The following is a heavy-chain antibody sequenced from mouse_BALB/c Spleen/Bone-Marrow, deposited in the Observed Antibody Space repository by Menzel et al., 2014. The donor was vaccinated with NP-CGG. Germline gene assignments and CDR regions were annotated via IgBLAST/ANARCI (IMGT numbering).Heavy chain of an antibody. Sequence: EVQLQQSGAELVKPGASVKLSCTASGFNIKDTYIHWVKQRPEQGLEWIGRIDPANDNTKYDPKFQGKATITADTSXXXAYLQLSSLTPEDTAVYYCASYVYGYYFDYWGQGTTITVSS. CDR1: GFNIKDTY. CDR3: ASYVYGYYFDY. V-gene: IGHV14-3*02. CDR2: IDPANDNT. J-gene: IGHJ2*01. D-gene: IGHD2-2*01.